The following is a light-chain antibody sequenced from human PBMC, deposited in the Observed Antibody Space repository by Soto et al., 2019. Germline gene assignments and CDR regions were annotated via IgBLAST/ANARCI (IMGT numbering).Light chain of an antibody. CDR1: SSDIGAYTY. Sequence: QSALTQPRSVSGSPGQSVTISCTGTSSDIGAYTYVSWYQQHPGKAPKLMTYDVNKRPSGVPDRFSGSKSGNTASLTISGLQTEDEADYYCCSYAGAYSVILGGGTKLTVL. J-gene: IGLJ2*01. V-gene: IGLV2-11*01. CDR2: DVN. CDR3: CSYAGAYSVI.